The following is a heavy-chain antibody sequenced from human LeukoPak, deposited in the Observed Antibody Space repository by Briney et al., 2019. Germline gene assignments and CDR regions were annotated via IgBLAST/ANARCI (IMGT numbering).Heavy chain of an antibody. V-gene: IGHV4-31*03. CDR3: ARVGSCSGNGCYFRLFDY. CDR2: IYYSGST. CDR1: GGSISSSDYY. Sequence: PSETLSLTCTVSGGSISSSDYYWSWIRQHPGKGLEWIGYIYYSGSTYYNPSLKSRVSISVDTSKNQFSLKLSSVTAADTAVYYCARVGSCSGNGCYFRLFDYWGQGTLVTVSS. D-gene: IGHD2-15*01. J-gene: IGHJ4*02.